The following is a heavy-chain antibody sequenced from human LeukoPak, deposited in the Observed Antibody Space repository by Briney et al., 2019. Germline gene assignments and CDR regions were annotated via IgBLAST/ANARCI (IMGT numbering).Heavy chain of an antibody. CDR1: GYTFTSYA. CDR2: INAGNGNT. Sequence: ASVKVSCKASGYTFTSYAMHWVRQAPGQRLEWMGWINAGNGNTKYSQKFQGRVTITRDTSASTAYMELSSLRSEDTAVYYCAGYCSSTSCRRSWFDPWGQGILVTVSS. V-gene: IGHV1-3*01. J-gene: IGHJ5*02. D-gene: IGHD2-2*01. CDR3: AGYCSSTSCRRSWFDP.